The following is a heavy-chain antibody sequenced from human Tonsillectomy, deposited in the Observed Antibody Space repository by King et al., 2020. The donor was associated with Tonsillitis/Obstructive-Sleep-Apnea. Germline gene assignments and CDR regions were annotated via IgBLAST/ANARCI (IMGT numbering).Heavy chain of an antibody. V-gene: IGHV3-49*05. D-gene: IGHD3-16*02. CDR3: TRDNDYIWGNYRPHFDY. CDR1: GFTFGDYA. Sequence: VQLVESGGGLVKPGQSLRLSCTASGFTFGDYAMTWFRQAPGKGLEWVGFIRSKAYAGTTEYAASVKGRFTISRDDSKGIAYLQMNRLKTEDTAVYYCTRDNDYIWGNYRPHFDYWGQGTLVIVSS. J-gene: IGHJ4*02. CDR2: IRSKAYAGTT.